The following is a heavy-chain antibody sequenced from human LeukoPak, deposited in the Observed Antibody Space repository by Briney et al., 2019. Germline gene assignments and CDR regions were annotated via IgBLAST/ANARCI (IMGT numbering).Heavy chain of an antibody. Sequence: PGGSLRLSCAASGFTISSYAMSWVRQAPGKGLEWVSAISGSGGSTYYADSVKGRFTISRDNSKSTLYLQMNSLRAEDTAVYYCAKDLGPDDTLDYWGQGTLVTVSS. CDR1: GFTISSYA. CDR3: AKDLGPDDTLDY. J-gene: IGHJ4*02. V-gene: IGHV3-23*01. D-gene: IGHD3-22*01. CDR2: ISGSGGST.